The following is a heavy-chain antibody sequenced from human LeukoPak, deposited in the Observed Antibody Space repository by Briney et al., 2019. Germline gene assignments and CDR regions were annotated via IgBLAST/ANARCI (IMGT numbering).Heavy chain of an antibody. V-gene: IGHV4-59*01. J-gene: IGHJ5*02. CDR2: IYYSGST. Sequence: SETLSLTCTVSGGSISNYYWSWIRQPPGKGLEWIGFIYYSGSTNYNPSLKSRVTISVDTSKNQFSLKVRSVTPADTAVYYCARQIMTTVTTDWFDPWGQGTLVTVSS. CDR3: ARQIMTTVTTDWFDP. D-gene: IGHD4-17*01. CDR1: GGSISNYY.